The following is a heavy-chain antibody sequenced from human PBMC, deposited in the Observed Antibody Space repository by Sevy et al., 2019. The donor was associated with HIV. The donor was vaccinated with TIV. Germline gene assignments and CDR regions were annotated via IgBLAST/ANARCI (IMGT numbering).Heavy chain of an antibody. CDR2: INHSGST. CDR1: GGSFSGYY. D-gene: IGHD3-3*01. V-gene: IGHV4-34*01. J-gene: IGHJ4*02. CDR3: ARERDRGDLTIFGVVIPPGFDY. Sequence: SETLSLTCAVYGGSFSGYYWSWIRQPPGKGLEWIGEINHSGSTNYNPSLKSRVTISVDTPKNQFSLKLSSVTAADTAVYYCARERDRGDLTIFGVVIPPGFDYWGQGTLVTVSS.